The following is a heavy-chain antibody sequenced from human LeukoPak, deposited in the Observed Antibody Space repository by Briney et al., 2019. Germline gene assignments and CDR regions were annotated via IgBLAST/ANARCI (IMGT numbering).Heavy chain of an antibody. CDR3: AKAPPYKKYFDY. V-gene: IGHV3-23*01. Sequence: GGSLRLSCAASGFTFSSYWMSWVRQAPGKGLEWVSTISNSGDATYYADSVKGRFTISGDNSKNTLYLQMNSLRAVDTAVYYCAKAPPYKKYFDYWGQGTLVTVSS. D-gene: IGHD1-1*01. CDR2: ISNSGDAT. J-gene: IGHJ4*02. CDR1: GFTFSSYW.